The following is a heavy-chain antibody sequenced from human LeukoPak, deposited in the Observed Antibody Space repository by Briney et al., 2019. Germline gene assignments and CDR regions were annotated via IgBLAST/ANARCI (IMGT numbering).Heavy chain of an antibody. CDR3: ASEEMAPRHFDY. CDR2: IYTSGST. V-gene: IGHV4-61*02. CDR1: GGSISSGSYY. Sequence: SETLSLTCTVSGGSISSGSYYWSWIRQPAGKGLEWIGRIYTSGSTNYNPSLKSRVTISVDTSKNQFSLKLSSVTAADTAVYYCASEEMAPRHFDYWGQGTLVTVSS. J-gene: IGHJ4*02. D-gene: IGHD5-24*01.